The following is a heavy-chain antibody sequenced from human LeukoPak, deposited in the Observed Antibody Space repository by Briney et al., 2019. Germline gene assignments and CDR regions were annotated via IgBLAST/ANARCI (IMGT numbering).Heavy chain of an antibody. CDR2: IIPLFRIS. J-gene: IGHJ5*02. CDR3: ASDGQVGGVVSALRWLDP. Sequence: SVKVSCKASGGTFSNYVSSWVRQAPGQGLEWMGAIIPLFRISNYAQKFQGGVTITADESTSTVYMELSSLKSDDTAVYYCASDGQVGGVVSALRWLDPWGQGTLVTVSS. V-gene: IGHV1-69*13. CDR1: GGTFSNYV. D-gene: IGHD2-21*01.